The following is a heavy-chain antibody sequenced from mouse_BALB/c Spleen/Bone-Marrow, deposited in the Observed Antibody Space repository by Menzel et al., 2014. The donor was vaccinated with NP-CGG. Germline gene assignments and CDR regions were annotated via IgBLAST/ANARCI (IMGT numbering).Heavy chain of an antibody. D-gene: IGHD2-1*01. Sequence: DVMLVESGGGLVKPGGSLKLSCAASGFTFSSYTMSWIRQTPEKRLEGVATISSGGSYTYYPDSVKGRFTISRDNAKNTLYLQMISLKSEDTAMYYCTRDRYYGNSFAYWGQGTLVTVSA. CDR2: ISSGGSYT. J-gene: IGHJ3*01. CDR1: GFTFSSYT. V-gene: IGHV5-6-4*01. CDR3: TRDRYYGNSFAY.